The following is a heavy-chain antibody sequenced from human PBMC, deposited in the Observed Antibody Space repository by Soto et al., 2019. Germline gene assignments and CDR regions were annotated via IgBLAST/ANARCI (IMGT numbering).Heavy chain of an antibody. CDR2: INPNSGGT. CDR1: GYTFTGYY. V-gene: IGHV1-2*04. J-gene: IGHJ6*02. Sequence: ASVKVSCKASGYTFTGYYMHWVRQAPGQGLEWMGWINPNSGGTNYAQKCQGWVTMTRDTSISTDYMELSRLRSDDTAVYYCARGGGGLRFLEWLSLGPYYYYGMDVWGQGTTVTVSS. D-gene: IGHD3-3*01. CDR3: ARGGGGLRFLEWLSLGPYYYYGMDV.